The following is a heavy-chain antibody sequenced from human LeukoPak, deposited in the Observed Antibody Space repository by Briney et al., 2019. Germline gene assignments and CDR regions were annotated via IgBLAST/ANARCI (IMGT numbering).Heavy chain of an antibody. CDR3: ARESLGFLEWLPHAFDI. Sequence: GGSLRLSCAASGFTFSSYAMHWVRQAPGKGLEWVAVISYDGSNKYYADSVKGRFTISRDNSKNTLYLQMNSLRAEDTAVYYCARESLGFLEWLPHAFDIWGQGTMVTVSS. CDR1: GFTFSSYA. V-gene: IGHV3-30-3*01. J-gene: IGHJ3*02. D-gene: IGHD3-3*01. CDR2: ISYDGSNK.